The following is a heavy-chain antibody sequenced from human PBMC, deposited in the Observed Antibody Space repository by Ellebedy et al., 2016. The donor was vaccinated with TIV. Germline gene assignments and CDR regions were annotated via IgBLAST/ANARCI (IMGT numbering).Heavy chain of an antibody. D-gene: IGHD4-23*01. CDR3: ERDFRWAFDH. V-gene: IGHV3-48*02. J-gene: IGHJ4*02. Sequence: GESLKISCAASGFTFSDYSMNWVRQAPGKGLEWVSYVSGGGSNIKYADAVKGRFTISRDSAKNSLYLKVNSLGDEDTAVYYCERDFRWAFDHWGQGALVTVSS. CDR1: GFTFSDYS. CDR2: VSGGGSNI.